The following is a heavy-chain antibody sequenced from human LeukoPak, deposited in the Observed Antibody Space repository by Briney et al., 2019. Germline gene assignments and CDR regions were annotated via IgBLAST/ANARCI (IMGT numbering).Heavy chain of an antibody. CDR2: IYPGDSDT. CDR3: ARSLGGDRRGNFDY. V-gene: IGHV5-51*01. J-gene: IGHJ4*02. Sequence: GASLQISCKGSGSSFTTSWIGWVRQQPGKGLEWMGIIYPGDSDTRYSPSFQGQVTISADKSITTAYLQWSSLKAADTAMYYCARSLGGDRRGNFDYWGQGTLVTVSS. D-gene: IGHD3-16*01. CDR1: GSSFTTSW.